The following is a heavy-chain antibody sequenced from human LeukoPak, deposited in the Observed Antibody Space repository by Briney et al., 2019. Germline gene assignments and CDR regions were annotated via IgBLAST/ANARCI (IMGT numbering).Heavy chain of an antibody. Sequence: TGGSLRLSCAASGFTVSSNYMSWVRQAPGKGLEWVSVIYSGGSTYYADSVKGRFTISRHNSKNTLYLQMNSLRAEDTAVYYCAGSYYDSSGSTAYWGQGTLVTASS. CDR2: IYSGGST. V-gene: IGHV3-53*04. D-gene: IGHD3-22*01. J-gene: IGHJ4*02. CDR3: AGSYYDSSGSTAY. CDR1: GFTVSSNY.